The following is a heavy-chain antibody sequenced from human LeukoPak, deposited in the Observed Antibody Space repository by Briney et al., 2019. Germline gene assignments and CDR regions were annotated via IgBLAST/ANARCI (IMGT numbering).Heavy chain of an antibody. J-gene: IGHJ4*02. CDR1: GFTFSSYS. Sequence: GGSLRLSCAASGFTFSSYSMNWVRQAPGKGLEWVSAISGSGGSTYYADSVKGRFTISRDNSKNTLYLQMNSLRAEDTAVYYCAIKLYDFWSGYYPFDYWGQGTLVTVSS. D-gene: IGHD3-3*01. CDR2: ISGSGGST. V-gene: IGHV3-23*01. CDR3: AIKLYDFWSGYYPFDY.